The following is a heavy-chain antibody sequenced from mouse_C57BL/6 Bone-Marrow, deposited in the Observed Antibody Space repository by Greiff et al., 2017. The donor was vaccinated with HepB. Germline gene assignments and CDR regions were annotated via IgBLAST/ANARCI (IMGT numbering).Heavy chain of an antibody. D-gene: IGHD4-1*01. CDR3: TTWTGSFAY. CDR1: GFNIKDDY. V-gene: IGHV14-4*01. J-gene: IGHJ3*01. CDR2: IDPENGDT. Sequence: VQLQQSGAELVRPGASVKLSCTASGFNIKDDYMHWVKQRPEQGLEWIGWIDPENGDTEYASKFQGKATITADTSSNTAYLQLSSLTSEDTAVYYCTTWTGSFAYWGQGTLVTVSA.